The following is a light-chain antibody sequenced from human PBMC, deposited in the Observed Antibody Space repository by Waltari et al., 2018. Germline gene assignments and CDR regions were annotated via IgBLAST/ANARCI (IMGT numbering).Light chain of an antibody. CDR1: RSDVGRYNR. J-gene: IGLJ1*01. V-gene: IGLV2-18*02. CDR2: DVT. Sequence: QSDLTQPPSVSGSPGQSVTISCAGTRSDVGRYNRVSWYQQSQGTAPNFIIYDVTNRRTAGLVRFSASKSGNTAPLTISGLQSEDESDYYFISYKPSDTYVFGTGNKVAVL. CDR3: ISYKPSDTYV.